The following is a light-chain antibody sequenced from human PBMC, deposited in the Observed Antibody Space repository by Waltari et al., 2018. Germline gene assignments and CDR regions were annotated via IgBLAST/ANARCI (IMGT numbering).Light chain of an antibody. Sequence: QLLLTQSPSASASLGASVKPTCTVSSGHSNYALAWHQKHQHKGTRYLMKVTSDGSHIKGDGIPERFSGSSAGAVRYLAISSRQSEDEADYYCQTGGFGIWVFGGGTKLTVL. CDR3: QTGGFGIWV. J-gene: IGLJ3*02. V-gene: IGLV4-69*01. CDR2: VTSDGSH. CDR1: SGHSNYA.